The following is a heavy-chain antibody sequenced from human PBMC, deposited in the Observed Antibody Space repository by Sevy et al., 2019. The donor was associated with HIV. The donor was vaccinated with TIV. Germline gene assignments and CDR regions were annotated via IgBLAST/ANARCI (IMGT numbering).Heavy chain of an antibody. J-gene: IGHJ3*01. D-gene: IGHD6-19*01. CDR2: LSWNSGTI. V-gene: IGHV3-9*01. CDR1: GFTFDDYA. CDR3: AKGAGQWLGDAFDV. Sequence: GGSLRLSCAASGFTFDDYAMHWVRQAPGKGLEWVSGLSWNSGTIDYADSVKGRFTISRDNAKKSLYLQMNSLRAEDTALYYCAKGAGQWLGDAFDVWGQGTMVTVSS.